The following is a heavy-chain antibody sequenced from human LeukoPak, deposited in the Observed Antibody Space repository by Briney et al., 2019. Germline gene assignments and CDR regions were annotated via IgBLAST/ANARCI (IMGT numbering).Heavy chain of an antibody. Sequence: SETLSLTCAVYGGSFSGYYWSWIRQPPGKGLEWIGEINHSGSTNYNPSLKSRVTISVDTSMNQFSLKLSSVTAADTAVYYCARGRRPRSNWFDPWGQGTLVTVSS. CDR1: GGSFSGYY. V-gene: IGHV4-34*01. CDR3: ARGRRPRSNWFDP. CDR2: INHSGST. J-gene: IGHJ5*02.